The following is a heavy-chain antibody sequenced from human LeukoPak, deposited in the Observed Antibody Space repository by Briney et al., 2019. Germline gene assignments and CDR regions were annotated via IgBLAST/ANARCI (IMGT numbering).Heavy chain of an antibody. V-gene: IGHV4-59*01. D-gene: IGHD4-23*01. CDR1: GGSISSYY. J-gene: IGHJ2*01. CDR3: ARVPTTVVTPPSGYWYFDL. CDR2: IYYSGST. Sequence: SETLSLTCTVSGGSISSYYWSWIRQPPGKGLEWIGYIYYSGSTNYNPSLKSRVTISVDMSKNQFSLKLSSVTAADTAVYYCARVPTTVVTPPSGYWYFDLWGRGTLVTVSS.